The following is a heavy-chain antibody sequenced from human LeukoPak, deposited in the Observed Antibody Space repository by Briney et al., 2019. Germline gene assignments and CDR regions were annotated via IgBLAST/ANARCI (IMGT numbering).Heavy chain of an antibody. V-gene: IGHV3-48*01. CDR3: ARDYDWYFDL. CDR1: GFTFSSYT. Sequence: GGSLRLSCAASGFTFSSYTMNWVRQAPGKGLERISYIRSTTTTYADFVKGRFTVSRDNAKNSLFLQMNSLRAEDTAVYYCARDYDWYFDLWGRGTLVTVSS. D-gene: IGHD3-16*01. CDR2: IRSTTTT. J-gene: IGHJ2*01.